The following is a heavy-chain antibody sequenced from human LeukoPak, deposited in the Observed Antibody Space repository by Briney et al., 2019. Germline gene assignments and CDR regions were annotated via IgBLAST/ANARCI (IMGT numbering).Heavy chain of an antibody. D-gene: IGHD1-1*01. V-gene: IGHV4-4*02. CDR3: ATAPILRGEAGEQYKYGMDV. Sequence: PSETLSLTCAVSVGSISSGNWWSWVRQSPGKGLEWIGEVYHNGTPNYNPSLKSRVTISADTFKSHFSLKLTSVTAADTAVYYCATAPILRGEAGEQYKYGMDVWGQGTTVIVSS. CDR2: VYHNGTP. J-gene: IGHJ6*02. CDR1: VGSISSGNW.